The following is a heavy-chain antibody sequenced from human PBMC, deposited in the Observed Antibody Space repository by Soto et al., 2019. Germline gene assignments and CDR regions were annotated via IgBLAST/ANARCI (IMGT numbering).Heavy chain of an antibody. CDR3: ARQGDYYYYGMDV. Sequence: GESLKISCKGSGYSSTSYWISWVRQMPGKGLEWMGRIDPSDSYTNYSPSFQGHVTISADKSTSTAYLQWSSLKASDTAMYYCARQGDYYYYGMDVWGQGTTVTVSS. J-gene: IGHJ6*02. CDR1: GYSSTSYW. CDR2: IDPSDSYT. V-gene: IGHV5-10-1*01.